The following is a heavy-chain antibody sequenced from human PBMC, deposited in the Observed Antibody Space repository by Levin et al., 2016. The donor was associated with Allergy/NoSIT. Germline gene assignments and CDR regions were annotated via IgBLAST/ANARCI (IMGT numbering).Heavy chain of an antibody. Sequence: WIRQPPGKGLEWVAVISYDGSNKYYADSVKGRFTISRDNSKNTLYLQMNSLRAEDTAVYYCARDLTYYDILTGPYQHYGMDVWGQGTTVTVSS. CDR3: ARDLTYYDILTGPYQHYGMDV. D-gene: IGHD3-9*01. CDR2: ISYDGSNK. V-gene: IGHV3-30-3*01. J-gene: IGHJ6*02.